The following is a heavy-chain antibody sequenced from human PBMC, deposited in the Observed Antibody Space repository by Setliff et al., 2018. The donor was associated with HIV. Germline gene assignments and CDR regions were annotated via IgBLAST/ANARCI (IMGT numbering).Heavy chain of an antibody. Sequence: PSETLSLTCTVSGGSISSHYWSWIRQPPGKGLEWIGYIYYSGSTNYNPSLKSRVTISVDTSKNQFSLKLSSVTAADTAVYYCADSSSWYGWFDPWGQGTLVTVSS. CDR1: GGSISSHY. CDR2: IYYSGST. V-gene: IGHV4-59*08. D-gene: IGHD6-13*01. J-gene: IGHJ5*02. CDR3: ADSSSWYGWFDP.